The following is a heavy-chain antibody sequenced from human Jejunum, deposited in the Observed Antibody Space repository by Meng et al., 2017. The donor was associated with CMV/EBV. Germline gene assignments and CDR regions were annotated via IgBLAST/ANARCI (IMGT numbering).Heavy chain of an antibody. CDR3: TRANSDYAITSTPFDP. CDR1: YRFNTYA. Sequence: YRFNTYAMHWVRQATGQSREWMGSINVGNGNTKYSQKFQDRLTITIDTSANTASLELSSLSSEDTAVYYCTRANSDYAITSTPFDPWGQGTLVTVSS. CDR2: INVGNGNT. V-gene: IGHV1-3*01. D-gene: IGHD3-16*01. J-gene: IGHJ5*02.